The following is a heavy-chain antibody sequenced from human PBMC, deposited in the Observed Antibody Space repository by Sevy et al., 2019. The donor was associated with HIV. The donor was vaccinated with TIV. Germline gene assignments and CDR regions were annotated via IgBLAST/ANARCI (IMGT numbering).Heavy chain of an antibody. Sequence: GGSLRLSCAASGFTFSSSSMNWVRQAPGKGLEWVSSISFSSNYIYYADSVKGGFTISRDNAKNSLFLQMNSLRAEDTAVYYCARDWAGDYDFWSGYYTDWFDPWGQGTLVTVSS. D-gene: IGHD3-3*01. CDR2: ISFSSNYI. CDR3: ARDWAGDYDFWSGYYTDWFDP. CDR1: GFTFSSSS. V-gene: IGHV3-21*01. J-gene: IGHJ5*02.